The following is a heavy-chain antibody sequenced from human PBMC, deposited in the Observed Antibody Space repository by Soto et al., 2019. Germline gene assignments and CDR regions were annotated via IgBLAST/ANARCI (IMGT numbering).Heavy chain of an antibody. J-gene: IGHJ5*02. CDR2: IYHSGST. D-gene: IGHD3-10*01. Sequence: SETLSLTCTVSGDSISSYYWSWILQPPGKGLEWIGSIYHSGSTYYNPSLTSRVTISVDTSKNHFSLRLSSVTAADTAVYYCARDYRGPFNWFDPWGQGTQVTVSS. CDR3: ARDYRGPFNWFDP. V-gene: IGHV4-38-2*02. CDR1: GDSISSYY.